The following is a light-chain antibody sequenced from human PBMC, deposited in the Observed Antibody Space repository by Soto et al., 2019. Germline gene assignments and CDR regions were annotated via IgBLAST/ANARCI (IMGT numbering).Light chain of an antibody. V-gene: IGLV2-23*01. CDR1: SSDVGSYNL. Sequence: SALTQPASVSGSPGQSITISCTGTSSDVGSYNLVSWYQQHPGKAPKLMIYEGSKRPSGVSNRFSGSKSGNTASLTISGLQAEDEADYYCCSYAGSNTYVFGTGTKLTVL. J-gene: IGLJ1*01. CDR2: EGS. CDR3: CSYAGSNTYV.